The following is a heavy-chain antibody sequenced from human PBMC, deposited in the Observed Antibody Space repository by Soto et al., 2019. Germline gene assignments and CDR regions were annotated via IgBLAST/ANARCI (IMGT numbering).Heavy chain of an antibody. CDR3: ARNRRGGGYYFGY. Sequence: DVQLVESGGGVGRPGGSLRLSFTASGFIFDDFGMNWARQTPDKGLEWVFFINWSGAQTRYGDSMKCRFTVSRDNSRHSLYLQIDRLRVEDTAFYYCARNRRGGGYYFGYWGQGALVTFSS. V-gene: IGHV3-20*03. CDR1: GFIFDDFG. J-gene: IGHJ4*02. CDR2: INWSGAQT.